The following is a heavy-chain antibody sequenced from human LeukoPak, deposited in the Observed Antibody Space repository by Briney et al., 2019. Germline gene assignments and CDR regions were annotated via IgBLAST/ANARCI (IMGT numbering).Heavy chain of an antibody. CDR3: AREATPGTNWFDP. D-gene: IGHD6-13*01. CDR2: ISPNSGGT. J-gene: IGHJ5*02. Sequence: ASVKVSCKASGYTFNVYYIHWVRQAPGQGLEWMGWISPNSGGTNYVQKFQGRVTMTRDTSISTAYMELNRLKSDDTAVYFCAREATPGTNWFDPWGQGTLVTVSS. V-gene: IGHV1-2*02. CDR1: GYTFNVYY.